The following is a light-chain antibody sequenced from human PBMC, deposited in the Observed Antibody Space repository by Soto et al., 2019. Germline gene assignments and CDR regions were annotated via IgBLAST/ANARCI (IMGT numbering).Light chain of an antibody. CDR1: QSVASTY. Sequence: EIVLTQSPGTLSLSPGERVTLSCRTSQSVASTYLAWYQQKPGQAPRLLIYGASSRATGIPDRFSGSGSGKDFTLTIRRLEPEDAAMNYGQPYGASPHSTVGPGTKVDFK. CDR3: QPYGASPHST. J-gene: IGKJ3*01. V-gene: IGKV3-20*01. CDR2: GAS.